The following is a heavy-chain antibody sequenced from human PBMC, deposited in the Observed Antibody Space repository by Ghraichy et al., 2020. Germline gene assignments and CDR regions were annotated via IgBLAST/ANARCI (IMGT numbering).Heavy chain of an antibody. CDR1: GFSFRHSW. CDR3: VRGTPLPGLDI. Sequence: LSLTCAASGFSFRHSWMNWVRQAPGKGLEWLANIKMDGRDKDYVDSVKGRFAISRDNAKNSLFLQMNSLRAEDTAVYYCVRGTPLPGLDIWGRGTLVTVSS. J-gene: IGHJ3*02. V-gene: IGHV3-7*03. D-gene: IGHD1-1*01. CDR2: IKMDGRDK.